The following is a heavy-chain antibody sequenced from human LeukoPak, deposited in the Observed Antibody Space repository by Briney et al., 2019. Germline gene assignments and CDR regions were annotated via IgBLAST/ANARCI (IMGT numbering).Heavy chain of an antibody. CDR1: GGSISSGDYY. CDR3: ARDGYSGSYKGAFDI. V-gene: IGHV4-30-4*01. J-gene: IGHJ3*02. Sequence: SETLSLTCTVSGGSISSGDYYLSWIRQPPGKGLEWIGYIYYSVSTYYNPSLKSRVTISVDTSKNQFSLKLSSVTAADTAVYYCARDGYSGSYKGAFDIWGQGTMVTVSS. D-gene: IGHD1-26*01. CDR2: IYYSVST.